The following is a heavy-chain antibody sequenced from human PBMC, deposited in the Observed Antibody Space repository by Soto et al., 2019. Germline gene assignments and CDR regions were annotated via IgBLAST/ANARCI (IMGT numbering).Heavy chain of an antibody. CDR3: ARAMVYANYGMDV. D-gene: IGHD2-8*01. CDR2: IYYSGST. V-gene: IGHV4-30-4*01. Sequence: QVQLQESGPGLVKPSQTLSLTCTVSGGSISSADYYWTWIRQPPGKGLEWIGYIYYSGSTYYNPSIKSRVTISIDTSKNQFSLKLSSVTAADTAVYYCARAMVYANYGMDVWGQGTTVTVSS. J-gene: IGHJ6*02. CDR1: GGSISSADYY.